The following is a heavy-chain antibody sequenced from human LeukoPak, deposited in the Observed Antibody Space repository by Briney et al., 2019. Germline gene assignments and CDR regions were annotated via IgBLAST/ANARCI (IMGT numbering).Heavy chain of an antibody. V-gene: IGHV1-2*02. Sequence: VASVRVSCKASGYSFTGYYIHWVRQAPGQGLEWMGWINPISGGTNYAQKFQGRVTMTRDTSISTAYMELSRLRSDDTAVYYCARGDIVVLPAGIPHNWFDPWGQGTLVTVSS. CDR3: ARGDIVVLPAGIPHNWFDP. CDR2: INPISGGT. CDR1: GYSFTGYY. D-gene: IGHD2-2*02. J-gene: IGHJ5*02.